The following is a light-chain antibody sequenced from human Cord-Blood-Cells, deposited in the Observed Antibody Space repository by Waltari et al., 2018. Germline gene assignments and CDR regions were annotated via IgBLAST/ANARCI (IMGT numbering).Light chain of an antibody. CDR3: QQYGSSLFT. CDR1: QSVSSSY. CDR2: DAS. J-gene: IGKJ3*01. Sequence: EIVLTQSPATLSLSPGERATLFCGASQSVSSSYLAWYQQKPGLAPRLLIYDASSRATGIPDRFSGSGSGTDFTLTISRLEPEDFAVYYCQQYGSSLFTFGPGTKVDIK. V-gene: IGKV3D-20*01.